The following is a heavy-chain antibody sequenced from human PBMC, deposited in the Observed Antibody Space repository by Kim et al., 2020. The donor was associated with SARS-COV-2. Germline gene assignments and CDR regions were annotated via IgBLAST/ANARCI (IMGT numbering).Heavy chain of an antibody. CDR3: ARRRGSYSNWFDP. V-gene: IGHV4-39*01. J-gene: IGHJ5*02. CDR1: GGSISSSSYY. D-gene: IGHD1-26*01. Sequence: SETLSLSCTVSGGSISSSSYYWGWIRQPPGKGLEWIGSIYYSGSTYYNPSFKSRVTISVDTSKNQFSLKLSSVTAADTAVYYCARRRGSYSNWFDPWGQGTLVTVSS. CDR2: IYYSGST.